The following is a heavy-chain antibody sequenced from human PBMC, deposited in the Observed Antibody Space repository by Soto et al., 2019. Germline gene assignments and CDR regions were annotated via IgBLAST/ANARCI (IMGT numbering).Heavy chain of an antibody. CDR3: ARASVGGDYFDY. Sequence: PSETLSLTCTVSGASISTGGYYWSWIRQHPGKGLEWTGYIYYSGSTYYNPSLKSRVVMSVDTSKSQFSLKLSSVTAADTAVYYCARASVGGDYFDYWGQGTLVTVSS. J-gene: IGHJ4*02. V-gene: IGHV4-31*03. D-gene: IGHD3-16*01. CDR1: GASISTGGYY. CDR2: IYYSGST.